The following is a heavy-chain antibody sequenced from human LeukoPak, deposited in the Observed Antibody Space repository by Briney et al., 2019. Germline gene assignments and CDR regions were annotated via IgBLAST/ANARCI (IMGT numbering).Heavy chain of an antibody. CDR1: GGSFSGYY. CDR2: INHSGST. CDR3: ARGSPRIPIDY. Sequence: SETLSLTCAVYGGSFSGYYWSWIRQRPGKGLEWIGEINHSGSTNYNPSLKGRVTISVDTSKNQFSLKLSSVTAADTAVYYCARGSPRIPIDYWGQGTLVTVSS. J-gene: IGHJ4*02. V-gene: IGHV4-34*01.